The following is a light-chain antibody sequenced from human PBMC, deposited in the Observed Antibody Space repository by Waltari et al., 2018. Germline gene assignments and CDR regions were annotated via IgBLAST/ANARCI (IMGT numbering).Light chain of an antibody. J-gene: IGLJ3*02. CDR3: QSYDTSLTVV. V-gene: IGLV1-40*01. Sequence: QSVLTQPPSVSGAPGQRVTISCPGSGSNIGAGYAVHWYHQVPRTAPKLLIYGSTSRPLGVPDRFFGSTSGTSASLTITGLQAEDEGDYYCQSYDTSLTVVFGGGTKLTVL. CDR1: GSNIGAGYA. CDR2: GST.